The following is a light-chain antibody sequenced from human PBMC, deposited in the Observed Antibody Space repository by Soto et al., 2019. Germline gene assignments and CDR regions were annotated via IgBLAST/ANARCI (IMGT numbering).Light chain of an antibody. CDR3: QKYNSAPWT. V-gene: IGKV1-27*01. CDR1: QGISNY. CDR2: VAS. J-gene: IGKJ1*01. Sequence: DLQMTQSPSSLSASVGDRVTITCRASQGISNYLAWYQQQPGKVPKLLIYVASTLQSGVPSRFSGSGSGTDFTLTISSLQHEDVATYYCQKYNSAPWTFGQGTKVEIK.